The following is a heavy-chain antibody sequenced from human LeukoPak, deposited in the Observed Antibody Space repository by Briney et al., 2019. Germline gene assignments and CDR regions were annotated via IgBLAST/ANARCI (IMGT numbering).Heavy chain of an antibody. D-gene: IGHD4-23*01. Sequence: GGSLRLSCAGSGSTFSGHWLTWVRQAPGKGLEWVASIKEDGREAHYADSVKGRFTISRDNTKSTLYLQMNSLRVEDTAVYYCAREWYDYGGDSGGYWGQGTLVTVSS. V-gene: IGHV3-7*01. J-gene: IGHJ4*02. CDR3: AREWYDYGGDSGGY. CDR2: IKEDGREA. CDR1: GSTFSGHW.